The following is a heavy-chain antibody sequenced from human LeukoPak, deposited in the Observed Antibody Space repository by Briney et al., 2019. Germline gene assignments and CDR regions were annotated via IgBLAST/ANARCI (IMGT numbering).Heavy chain of an antibody. CDR2: IYYSGNT. D-gene: IGHD4-17*01. Sequence: SETLSLACTVSGDSLTSGSYYWGWIRQPPGRGLEWIGSIYYSGNTYYNPSLKSRVTISVDTSNNEFSLRLTSVAAADTAVYYCARDRSTETPPRPDAFDIWGQGTMVTVSS. V-gene: IGHV4-39*07. J-gene: IGHJ3*02. CDR3: ARDRSTETPPRPDAFDI. CDR1: GDSLTSGSYY.